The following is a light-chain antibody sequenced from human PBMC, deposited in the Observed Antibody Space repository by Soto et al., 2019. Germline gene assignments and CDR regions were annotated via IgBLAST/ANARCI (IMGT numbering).Light chain of an antibody. V-gene: IGKV1-5*03. CDR3: QYYNNYCWT. CDR1: QSISSW. CDR2: KTS. Sequence: DIQLTQSPSTLSASVGDRVTITCRASQSISSWLAWYQQKPGKAPKFLIYKTSNLESGVPSRFSGSGSGTEFNLAISSLQPDYCVTYYCQYYNNYCWTFGQGTKVEIK. J-gene: IGKJ1*01.